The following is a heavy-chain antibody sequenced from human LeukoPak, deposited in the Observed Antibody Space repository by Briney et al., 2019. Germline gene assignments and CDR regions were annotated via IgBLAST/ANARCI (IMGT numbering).Heavy chain of an antibody. V-gene: IGHV3-74*01. Sequence: GGSLRLSCAASGFTFSSYWMHWVRQAPGKGLVLVSRINSDARSTSYADSVKGRFTIARDNAKNALYLQMNSLRAEDTAVYYCARESYITIFGVVIGDWFDPWGQGTLVTVSS. CDR3: ARESYITIFGVVIGDWFDP. D-gene: IGHD3-3*01. J-gene: IGHJ5*02. CDR2: INSDARST. CDR1: GFTFSSYW.